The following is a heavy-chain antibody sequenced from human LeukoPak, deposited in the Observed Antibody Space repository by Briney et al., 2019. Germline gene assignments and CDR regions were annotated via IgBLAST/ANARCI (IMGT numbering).Heavy chain of an antibody. CDR3: ARQNCGGDCYSPRNGFDI. Sequence: PSETLSLTCTVSGGSISSSSFYWGWIRQPPGKGLEWIGSIYYSGSTYYNPSLKSRVTISVDTSKNQFSVKLSSVTAADTAVCYCARQNCGGDCYSPRNGFDIWGQGTMVTVSS. CDR1: GGSISSSSFY. J-gene: IGHJ3*02. D-gene: IGHD2-21*02. V-gene: IGHV4-39*01. CDR2: IYYSGST.